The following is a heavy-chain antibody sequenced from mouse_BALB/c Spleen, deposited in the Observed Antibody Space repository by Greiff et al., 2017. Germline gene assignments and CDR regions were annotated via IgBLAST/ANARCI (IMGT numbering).Heavy chain of an antibody. CDR3: ATGNPYFDV. J-gene: IGHJ1*01. CDR1: GFAFSSYD. V-gene: IGHV5-12-1*01. D-gene: IGHD2-1*01. CDR2: ISSGGGST. Sequence: EVMLVESGGGLVKPGGSLKLSCAASGFAFSSYDMSWVRQTPEKRLEWVAYISSGGGSTYYPDTVKGRFTISRDNAKNTLYLQMSSLKSEDTAMYYCATGNPYFDVWGAGTTVTVSS.